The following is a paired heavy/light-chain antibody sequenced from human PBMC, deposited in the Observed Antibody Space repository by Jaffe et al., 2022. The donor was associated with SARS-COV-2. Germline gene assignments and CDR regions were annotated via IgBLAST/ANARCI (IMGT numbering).Light chain of an antibody. J-gene: IGKJ1*01. Sequence: DVVMTQSPLSLPVTLGQPASISCRSSQSLVYSDGNTYLNWFQQRPGQSPRRLIYKVSNRDSGVPDRFSGSGSGTDFTLKISRVEAEDVGVYYCMQATHWRTFGQGTKVEIK. CDR3: MQATHWRT. V-gene: IGKV2-30*01. CDR1: QSLVYSDGNTY. CDR2: KVS.
Heavy chain of an antibody. CDR2: ISSSSSPI. Sequence: EVQLVESGGGLVQPGGSLRVSCEASGFTFSRHAMNWVRQAPGKGLEWISYISSSSSPIYYADSVKGRFTISRDNAKNSLYLQMDSLRAEDTAVYYCATDGVKWEPSGDAFDIWGQGTMVTVSS. J-gene: IGHJ3*02. CDR3: ATDGVKWEPSGDAFDI. CDR1: GFTFSRHA. V-gene: IGHV3-48*01. D-gene: IGHD1-26*01.